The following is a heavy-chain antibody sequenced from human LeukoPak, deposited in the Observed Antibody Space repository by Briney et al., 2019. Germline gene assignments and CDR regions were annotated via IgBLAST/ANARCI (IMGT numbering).Heavy chain of an antibody. CDR3: AREPTYCSSTSCYIDY. Sequence: GESLRLSCAASGFTLSNYNMNWVRQAPGKGLEWVSSISSRSSYIYYADSVKGRFTISTDNAKNSLYLQMHSLRAEDTAVYYCAREPTYCSSTSCYIDYWGQGTLVTVSS. CDR2: ISSRSSYI. CDR1: GFTLSNYN. V-gene: IGHV3-21*01. D-gene: IGHD2-2*02. J-gene: IGHJ4*02.